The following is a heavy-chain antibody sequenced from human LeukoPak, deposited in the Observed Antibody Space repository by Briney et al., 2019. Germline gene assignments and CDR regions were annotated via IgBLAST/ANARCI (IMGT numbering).Heavy chain of an antibody. CDR2: ISSSGSTI. D-gene: IGHD3-22*01. Sequence: GGSLRLSCAASGFTFSDYYMSWIRQAPGKGLEWVSYISSSGSTIYYADSVKGRFTISRDNAKNSLYLQMNSLRAEDTAVHYCARERTYYYDSSGYHNDYWGQGTLVTVSS. J-gene: IGHJ4*02. CDR1: GFTFSDYY. CDR3: ARERTYYYDSSGYHNDY. V-gene: IGHV3-11*04.